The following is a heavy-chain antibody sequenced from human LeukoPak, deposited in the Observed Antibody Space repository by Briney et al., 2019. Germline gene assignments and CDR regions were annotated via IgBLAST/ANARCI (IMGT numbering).Heavy chain of an antibody. CDR3: ARTTSPYGDYAYHFDY. J-gene: IGHJ4*02. CDR1: GGSISSYY. CDR2: IYYSGST. V-gene: IGHV4-59*08. Sequence: SETLSLTCTVSGGSISSYYWSWIRQPPGKGLEWIGYIYYSGSTNYNPSLKSRVTISVDTSKNQFSLKLSSVTAADTAVYYCARTTSPYGDYAYHFDYWGQGTLVTVSS. D-gene: IGHD4-17*01.